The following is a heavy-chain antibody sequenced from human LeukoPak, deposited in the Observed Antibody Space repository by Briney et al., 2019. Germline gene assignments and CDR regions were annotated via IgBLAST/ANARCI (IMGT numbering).Heavy chain of an antibody. Sequence: GGSLRLSCAASGFTLSDSIIHWVRQASGKGLEWVGRIKSKTNNYATAYAASMSGRFTISRDDSKNTAYLQMNALKTEDTAVYYCARYAAGDHAFDYWGQGTLVTVSS. CDR1: GFTLSDSI. D-gene: IGHD2-2*01. V-gene: IGHV3-73*01. CDR3: ARYAAGDHAFDY. CDR2: IKSKTNNYAT. J-gene: IGHJ4*02.